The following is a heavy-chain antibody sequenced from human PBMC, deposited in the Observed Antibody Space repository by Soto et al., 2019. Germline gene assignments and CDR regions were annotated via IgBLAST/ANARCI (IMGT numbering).Heavy chain of an antibody. Sequence: SGATLVNPTQTLTLTFTFSGFSLITRGLGVGWIRQPPGKALEWLALIYWDDDKRYSPSLKSRLTITKDTSKNQVVLTMTNMDPVDTATYYCAHSPFYGSGSYYEYYFDYWGQ. CDR1: GFSLITRGLG. CDR2: IYWDDDK. J-gene: IGHJ4*02. CDR3: AHSPFYGSGSYYEYYFDY. V-gene: IGHV2-5*02. D-gene: IGHD3-10*01.